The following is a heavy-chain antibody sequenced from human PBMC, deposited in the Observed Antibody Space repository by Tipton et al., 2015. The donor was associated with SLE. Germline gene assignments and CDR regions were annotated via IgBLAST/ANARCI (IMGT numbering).Heavy chain of an antibody. CDR3: VRSVEKSTIEPYFDY. CDR2: ISKSGYTT. J-gene: IGHJ4*02. D-gene: IGHD5-24*01. Sequence: SLRLSCAASGFTFSNYEMNWVRQTPGKGLEWVSYISKSGYTTFYPDSVKGRLTVSRDNAKNSLYLQMDSLRLEDTAVYFCVRSVEKSTIEPYFDYWGQGSLVAVSS. V-gene: IGHV3-48*03. CDR1: GFTFSNYE.